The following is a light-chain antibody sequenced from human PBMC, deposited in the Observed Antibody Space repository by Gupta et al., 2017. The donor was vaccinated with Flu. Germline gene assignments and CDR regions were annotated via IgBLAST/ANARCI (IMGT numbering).Light chain of an antibody. Sequence: DIQLTQSPSSSSASVGDRVTITCRASQNIVRYLHWYQLKPGRTPKLLISGASSLQSRVPSRFSGDVSATDFTLTIISLQPEDFATYYCQQSYNNPRTFGGGTNVDI. CDR3: QQSYNNPRT. V-gene: IGKV1-39*01. CDR1: QNIVRY. J-gene: IGKJ4*01. CDR2: GAS.